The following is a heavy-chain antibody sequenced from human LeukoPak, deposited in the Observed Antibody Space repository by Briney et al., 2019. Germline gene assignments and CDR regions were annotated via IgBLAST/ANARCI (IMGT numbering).Heavy chain of an antibody. V-gene: IGHV3-23*01. J-gene: IGHJ5*01. CDR1: GFTFNNYA. Sequence: GGSLRLSCAASGFTFNNYAMSWGRQAPGKGLEWVSAISASGGTTYYADSVKGRFTISRDNSENTLFLQMHSLRAEDTAVYYCAKEPRVYCSSTSCPNWFDSWGQGTLVTVSS. CDR3: AKEPRVYCSSTSCPNWFDS. D-gene: IGHD2-2*01. CDR2: ISASGGTT.